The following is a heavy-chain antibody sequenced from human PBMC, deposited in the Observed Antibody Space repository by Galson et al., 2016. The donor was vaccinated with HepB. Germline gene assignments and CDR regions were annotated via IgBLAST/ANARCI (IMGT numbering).Heavy chain of an antibody. CDR3: VKGVGRYFDVLLTY. J-gene: IGHJ4*02. Sequence: SLRLSCAASGFSFDDYAMHWVRQAPGKGLEWVSGISWKSDSIVYAGSVKGRFTISRDNAKNYLYLQMNSLRAEDTALYYCVKGVGRYFDVLLTYWGLGTLVTVSA. CDR1: GFSFDDYA. CDR2: ISWKSDSI. V-gene: IGHV3-9*01. D-gene: IGHD3-9*01.